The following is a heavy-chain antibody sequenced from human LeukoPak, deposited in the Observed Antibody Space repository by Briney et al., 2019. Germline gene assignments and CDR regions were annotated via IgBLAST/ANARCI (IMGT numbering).Heavy chain of an antibody. Sequence: PGGSLRLSCAASGFTFSSYWMHWVRQVPGKGLVWVSRIEGDGSGTHHADSVKGRFTISRDNSRNTLYLEMNSLRAEDTAVYYCAKEYCGGGRCNDDFFDYWGQGTLVTVSS. CDR3: AKEYCGGGRCNDDFFDY. CDR1: GFTFSSYW. V-gene: IGHV3-74*01. D-gene: IGHD2-15*01. J-gene: IGHJ4*02. CDR2: IEGDGSGT.